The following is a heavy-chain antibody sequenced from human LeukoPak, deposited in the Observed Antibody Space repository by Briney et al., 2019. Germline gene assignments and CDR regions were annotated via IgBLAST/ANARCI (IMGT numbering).Heavy chain of an antibody. V-gene: IGHV3-7*01. CDR3: PRSPLVRAVLISGEGWFAP. CDR2: MKQDGSER. J-gene: IGHJ5*02. D-gene: IGHD3-10*01. Sequence: GGSLRLSCAASGFTFSSDWMSWVRQAPGKGLEGVANMKQDGSERYYVDSVKGRFTISRDNAKTSLYLQMHSLRAEDTAVYYSPRSPLVRAVLISGEGWFAPSGPGTLVTVSS. CDR1: GFTFSSDW.